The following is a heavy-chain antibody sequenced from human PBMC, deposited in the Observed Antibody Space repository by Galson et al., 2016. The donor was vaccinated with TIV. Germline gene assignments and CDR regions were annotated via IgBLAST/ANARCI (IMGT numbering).Heavy chain of an antibody. CDR3: ARREIGGYGLDV. CDR1: GYTFATYW. V-gene: IGHV5-51*01. J-gene: IGHJ6*02. CDR2: MYPRDSDT. D-gene: IGHD3-16*01. Sequence: QSGAEVKKPGESLRISCRGSGYTFATYWIGWVRQRPGKGLEYMGIMYPRDSDTRYSPSFEGQVTISADMSSNTAYLQWSGLKAADTAIYYCARREIGGYGLDVWGQGTSVTVS.